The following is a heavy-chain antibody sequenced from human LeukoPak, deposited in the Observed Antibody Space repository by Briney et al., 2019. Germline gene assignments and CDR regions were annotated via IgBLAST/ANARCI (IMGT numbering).Heavy chain of an antibody. Sequence: GASVKVSCKVSGYTLSELPMYWVRQAPGKGLEWMGGFDPEDGETIYAQKFQGRVTMTEDTSTDTAYMELSSLRSEDTAVYYCATDPWEPAGFGYWGQGTLVTVSS. CDR1: GYTLSELP. CDR2: FDPEDGET. D-gene: IGHD1-26*01. CDR3: ATDPWEPAGFGY. J-gene: IGHJ4*02. V-gene: IGHV1-24*01.